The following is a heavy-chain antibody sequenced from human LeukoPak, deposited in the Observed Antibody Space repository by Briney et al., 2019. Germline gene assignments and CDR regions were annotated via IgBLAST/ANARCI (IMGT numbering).Heavy chain of an antibody. J-gene: IGHJ6*02. CDR3: ARDEDGGNPYYYYGMDV. CDR1: GGTFSSYA. V-gene: IGHV1-69*01. CDR2: IIPIFGTA. Sequence: ASVKVSCKASGGTFSSYAISWVRQAPGQGLEWMGGIIPIFGTANYAQKFQGRVTITADESTSTAYMELRSLRSDDTAVYYCARDEDGGNPYYYYGMDVWGQGTTVTVSS. D-gene: IGHD4-23*01.